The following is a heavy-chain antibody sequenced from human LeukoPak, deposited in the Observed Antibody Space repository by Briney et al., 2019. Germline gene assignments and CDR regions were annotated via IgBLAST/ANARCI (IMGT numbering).Heavy chain of an antibody. Sequence: NPSETLSLTCAVSGGSISSGGYSWSWIRQPAGKGLEWIGFIYHSGSTYYNPSLKSRVTISVDTSKNQFSLKLSSVTAADTAVYYCARGLGDPSDGSGSNWFDPWGQGTLVTVSS. CDR2: IYHSGST. CDR3: ARGLGDPSDGSGSNWFDP. CDR1: GGSISSGGYS. D-gene: IGHD3-10*01. J-gene: IGHJ5*02. V-gene: IGHV4-30-2*01.